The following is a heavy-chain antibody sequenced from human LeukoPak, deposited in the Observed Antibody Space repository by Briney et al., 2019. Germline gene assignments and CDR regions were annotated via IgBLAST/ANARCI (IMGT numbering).Heavy chain of an antibody. D-gene: IGHD2-15*01. V-gene: IGHV5-51*01. Sequence: PGESLKISCKGSGYSFTSYWIGWVRQMPGKGLEWMGIIYPGDSDTRYSPSFQGQVTISADKSISTAYLQWSSLKASDTAMYYCARGEMRYCSGGSCYDYWGQGTLVTVSS. CDR1: GYSFTSYW. CDR2: IYPGDSDT. J-gene: IGHJ4*02. CDR3: ARGEMRYCSGGSCYDY.